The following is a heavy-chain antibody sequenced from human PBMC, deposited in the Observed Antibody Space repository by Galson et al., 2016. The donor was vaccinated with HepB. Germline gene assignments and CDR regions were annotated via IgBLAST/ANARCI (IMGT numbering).Heavy chain of an antibody. D-gene: IGHD3-10*01. CDR3: ADTYYYGSGSYYVDAFDI. Sequence: SLRLSCAASGFTFSSYGMHWVRQAPGKGLEWVALISFDGSNKYYADSVKGRFTISRDNSKNTLYLQMNSLRAEDTAVYYCADTYYYGSGSYYVDAFDIWGQGTMVTVSS. J-gene: IGHJ3*02. V-gene: IGHV3-30*03. CDR2: ISFDGSNK. CDR1: GFTFSSYG.